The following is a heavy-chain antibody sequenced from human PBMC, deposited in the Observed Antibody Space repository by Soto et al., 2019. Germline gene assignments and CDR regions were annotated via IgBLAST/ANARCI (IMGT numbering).Heavy chain of an antibody. CDR2: IIPILGIA. Sequence: SVKVPCKASGGTISSYTISWARQAPGQGLEWMGRIIPILGIANYAQKFQGRVTITADKSTSTAYMELSSLRSEDTAVYYCARDERNSSSWDEGGFDPWGQGTLVTVSS. CDR1: GGTISSYT. V-gene: IGHV1-69*04. CDR3: ARDERNSSSWDEGGFDP. D-gene: IGHD6-13*01. J-gene: IGHJ5*02.